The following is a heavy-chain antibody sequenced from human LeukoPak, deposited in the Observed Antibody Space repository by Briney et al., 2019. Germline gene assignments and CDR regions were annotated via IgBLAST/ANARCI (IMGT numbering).Heavy chain of an antibody. J-gene: IGHJ4*02. V-gene: IGHV4-38-2*02. CDR1: GYSISSGYY. CDR2: IYHSGST. D-gene: IGHD3-22*01. CDR3: ARGIYDSSGYYGFDY. Sequence: KSSETLSLTCTVSGYSISSGYYWGWIRQPPGKGLEWIGSIYHSGSTYYNPSLKSRVTMSVDASKNQFSLKLSSVTAADTAVYYCARGIYDSSGYYGFDYWGQGTLVTVSS.